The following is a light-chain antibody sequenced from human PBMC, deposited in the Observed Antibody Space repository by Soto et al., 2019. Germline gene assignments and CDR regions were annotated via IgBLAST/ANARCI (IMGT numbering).Light chain of an antibody. V-gene: IGKV1-27*01. J-gene: IGKJ1*01. CDR1: QGISNY. CDR2: AAS. CDR3: QTYNSARWT. Sequence: DIQMTQSPSSLSASVGDRVTITCRASQGISNYLAWYQQKPGKVPKLLIYAASTLQSGVPSRFSGSGSVTDFTLTISRLQPEDVATYYGQTYNSARWTFGQGTKVEL.